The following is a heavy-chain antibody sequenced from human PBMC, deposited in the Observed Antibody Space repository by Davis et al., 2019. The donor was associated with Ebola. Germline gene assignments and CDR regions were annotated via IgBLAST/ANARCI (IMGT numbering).Heavy chain of an antibody. CDR2: IKQDGSEK. Sequence: PGGSLRLSCAASGFTFSSYWMSWVRQAPGKGLEWVANIKQDGSEKYYVDSVKGRFTISRDNAKNSLYLQMNSLRAEDTAVYYCARDAAAAGTSDYYGMDVWGQGTTVTVSS. CDR1: GFTFSSYW. V-gene: IGHV3-7*01. D-gene: IGHD6-13*01. CDR3: ARDAAAAGTSDYYGMDV. J-gene: IGHJ6*02.